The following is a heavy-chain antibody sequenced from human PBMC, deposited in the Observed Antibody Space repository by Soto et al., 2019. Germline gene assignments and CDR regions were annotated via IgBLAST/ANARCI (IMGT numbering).Heavy chain of an antibody. CDR3: AKAPTMIVVVKRSPIN. CDR2: ISGSGGST. D-gene: IGHD3-22*01. CDR1: GFTFSSYA. Sequence: EVQLLESGGGLVQPGGSLRLSCAASGFTFSSYAMSWVRQAPGKGLEWVSAISGSGGSTYYADSVKGRFTISRDNSKNKLHLQMTRLRAEDTAVYYCAKAPTMIVVVKRSPINWGQGTLVTVSA. J-gene: IGHJ4*02. V-gene: IGHV3-23*01.